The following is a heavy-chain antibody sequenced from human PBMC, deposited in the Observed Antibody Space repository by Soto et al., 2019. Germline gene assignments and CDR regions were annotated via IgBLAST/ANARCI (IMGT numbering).Heavy chain of an antibody. CDR2: IMPVFPTP. CDR1: GGTFSTSA. V-gene: IGHV1-69*12. CDR3: ARDKDRQQLGGNYYYLFDV. D-gene: IGHD3-3*02. Sequence: QVQLVQSGAEVKKPGSSVKVSCKSSGGTFSTSAISWVRQAPGQGLEWVGGIMPVFPTPDYAQKFQGRVTITADESTTTTYLELTGLRPDDTAVYYCARDKDRQQLGGNYYYLFDVWGQGTAITVSS. J-gene: IGHJ6*02.